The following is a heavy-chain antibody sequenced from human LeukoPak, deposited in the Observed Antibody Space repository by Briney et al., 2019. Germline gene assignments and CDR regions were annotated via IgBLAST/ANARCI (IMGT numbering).Heavy chain of an antibody. V-gene: IGHV3-15*01. J-gene: IGHJ4*02. CDR2: IKSKTDGGTT. CDR3: ATNFMENFDF. Sequence: GGSLRLSCTAPGSSLSGAWMNWVRQSPGKGLEWVGRIKSKTDGGTTDYVAPVKGRFSISRDDSKNTLYLQMNSLKTEDTAVYYCATNFMENFDFWGQGTLVTVSS. D-gene: IGHD1-1*01. CDR1: GSSLSGAW.